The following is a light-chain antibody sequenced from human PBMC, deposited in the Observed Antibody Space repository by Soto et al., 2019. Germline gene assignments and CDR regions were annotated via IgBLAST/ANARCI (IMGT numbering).Light chain of an antibody. J-gene: IGKJ2*01. Sequence: ELVLTQSPGTLSLSPGERATLSCRASQSVSSSFLAWYQQKPGQAPRLLIHGASSRATGIPDRFSGSGSGTDFTLTISRQEPEDFAVYYCQQYGSSPPNTFGQGTKLEIK. V-gene: IGKV3-20*01. CDR3: QQYGSSPPNT. CDR2: GAS. CDR1: QSVSSSF.